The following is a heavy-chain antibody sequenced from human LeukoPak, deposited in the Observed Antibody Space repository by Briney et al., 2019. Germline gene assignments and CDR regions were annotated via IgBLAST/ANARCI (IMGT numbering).Heavy chain of an antibody. CDR2: VSGSDSRT. Sequence: GSLRLSCVTSGFTFTSYTMSWVRQAPGKGLEGVSSVSGSDSRTYYADSVKGRFTISRDNSKNTLYLQMNSLRAEDTALYYCAKTIVSSGWNYFDYWGQGTLVTVSS. D-gene: IGHD3-22*01. CDR3: AKTIVSSGWNYFDY. CDR1: GFTFTSYT. V-gene: IGHV3-23*01. J-gene: IGHJ4*02.